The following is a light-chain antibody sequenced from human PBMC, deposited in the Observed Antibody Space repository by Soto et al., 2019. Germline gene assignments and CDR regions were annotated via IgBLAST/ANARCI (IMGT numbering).Light chain of an antibody. CDR2: GAS. Sequence: EIVLTQSPGTLSLSPGERATLSCRASQSVSSSYLAWYQQKPGQAPRLLIYGASSRATGIPDRFSGSGSGTDFTLTISRLGPEDFAVYYCQKYGSSPGTFGQGTKVDI. J-gene: IGKJ1*01. V-gene: IGKV3-20*01. CDR1: QSVSSSY. CDR3: QKYGSSPGT.